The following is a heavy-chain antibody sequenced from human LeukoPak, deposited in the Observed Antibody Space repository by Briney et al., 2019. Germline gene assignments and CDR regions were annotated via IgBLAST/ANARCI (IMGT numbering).Heavy chain of an antibody. V-gene: IGHV4-39*07. J-gene: IGHJ6*03. D-gene: IGHD6-19*01. CDR3: AVSRGEQWLVSYYYYYLDV. CDR1: GGSISSSSYY. CDR2: IYYSGST. Sequence: PSETLSLTCTVSGGSISSSSYYWGWIRQPPGKGLEWIGSIYYSGSTYYNPSLKSRVTISVDTSKNQFSLQLNSVTPEDTAVYYCAVSRGEQWLVSYYYYYLDVWGKGTTVTVSS.